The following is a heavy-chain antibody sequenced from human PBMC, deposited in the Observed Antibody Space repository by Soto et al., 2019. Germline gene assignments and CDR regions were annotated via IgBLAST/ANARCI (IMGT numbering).Heavy chain of an antibody. D-gene: IGHD1-26*01. CDR3: ASLVGATTLYGFDY. CDR2: ISYDGINK. Sequence: QVQLVESGGGVVQPGRSLRLSCAASGFTFSSYAMHWVRQAPGKGLEWVAVISYDGINKYYADSVKGRFTISRDNSKNTLYLQMNSLRAEDTAVYYCASLVGATTLYGFDYWGQGTLVTVSS. CDR1: GFTFSSYA. J-gene: IGHJ4*02. V-gene: IGHV3-30-3*01.